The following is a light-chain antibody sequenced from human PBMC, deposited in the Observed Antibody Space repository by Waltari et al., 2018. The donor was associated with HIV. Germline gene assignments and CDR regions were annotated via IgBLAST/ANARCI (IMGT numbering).Light chain of an antibody. CDR1: VLPKQC. V-gene: IGLV3-25*03. Sequence: SYELAQPPSVSLSPGQTARITCSGGVLPKQCAYWYQQKPGQAPVVVISKDSERPSGIPERFSGSSSGTTVTLTISGVQAEDEADYYCQSADSSGTYAVFGGGTQLTVL. CDR2: KDS. J-gene: IGLJ7*01. CDR3: QSADSSGTYAV.